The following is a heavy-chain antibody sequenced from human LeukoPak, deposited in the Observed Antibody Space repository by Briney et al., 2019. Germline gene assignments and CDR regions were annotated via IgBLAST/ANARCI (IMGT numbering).Heavy chain of an antibody. CDR1: GFTLSSYA. J-gene: IGHJ5*02. CDR3: AQERIAATGTGWFDP. CDR2: ISFDGSNK. V-gene: IGHV3-30*04. D-gene: IGHD6-13*01. Sequence: GGSLRLSCAASGFTLSSYAMSWVRQGPGKGLEWLAVISFDGSNKYYADSVRGRFTISRDNSKNTLYLQTNSLRPEDTAVYYCAQERIAATGTGWFDPWGQGTLVTVSS.